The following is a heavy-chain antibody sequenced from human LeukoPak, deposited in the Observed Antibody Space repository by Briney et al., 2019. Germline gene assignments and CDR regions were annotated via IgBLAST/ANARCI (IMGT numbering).Heavy chain of an antibody. CDR1: GFIFSSYA. CDR2: ISYDGSNK. J-gene: IGHJ4*02. D-gene: IGHD3-10*01. V-gene: IGHV3-30*04. Sequence: GALRLSCAASGFIFSSYAMHWVRQAPGKGLEWVAVISYDGSNKYYADSVKGRFTISRDNSKNTLYLQMNSLRAEDTAVYYCARDRVENGPPDYWGQGTLVTVSS. CDR3: ARDRVENGPPDY.